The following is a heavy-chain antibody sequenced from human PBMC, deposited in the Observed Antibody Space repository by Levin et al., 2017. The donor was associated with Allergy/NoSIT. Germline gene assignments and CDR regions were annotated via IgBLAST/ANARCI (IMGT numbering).Heavy chain of an antibody. CDR3: ARIKSGYDWGEVLDI. CDR2: IKEDGSEK. CDR1: GFTLSRYW. D-gene: IGHD5-12*01. Sequence: ESLKISCAASGFTLSRYWMTWVRPAPGKGLEWVANIKEDGSEKYCVDSVKGRFTISRDNAKNSLYLHMNSLRGEDTAVLYCARIKSGYDWGEVLDIWGRGKTVTVAA. V-gene: IGHV3-7*04. J-gene: IGHJ3*02.